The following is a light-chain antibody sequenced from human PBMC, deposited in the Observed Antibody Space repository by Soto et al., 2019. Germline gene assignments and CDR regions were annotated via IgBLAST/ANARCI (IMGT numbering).Light chain of an antibody. CDR1: DSNIGAYD. Sequence: QSVLTQPPSVSGAPGQRVTISCAGSDSNIGAYDVQWYQQLPGRAPKLLIFGNSNRPSGVPVPDRFSGSKSGTSASLAITGLQAEDEGDYYCQSYDSTLDARYVFGTGTKVTVL. CDR3: QSYDSTLDARYV. CDR2: GNS. J-gene: IGLJ1*01. V-gene: IGLV1-40*01.